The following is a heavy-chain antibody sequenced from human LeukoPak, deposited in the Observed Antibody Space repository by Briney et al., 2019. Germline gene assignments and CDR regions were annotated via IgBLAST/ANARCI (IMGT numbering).Heavy chain of an antibody. CDR2: IKEDGTET. D-gene: IGHD2-15*01. CDR3: AKDRNYSPSDGFEI. CDR1: GFMFSSNW. J-gene: IGHJ3*02. Sequence: GGSLRLTCAACGFMFSSNWMSWVRLAPGKGLEWVANIKEDGTETYYVDSVKGRFTISRDNSKNTLFLQMSSLRAEDTAVYYCAKDRNYSPSDGFEIWGQGTMVAVSS. V-gene: IGHV3-7*03.